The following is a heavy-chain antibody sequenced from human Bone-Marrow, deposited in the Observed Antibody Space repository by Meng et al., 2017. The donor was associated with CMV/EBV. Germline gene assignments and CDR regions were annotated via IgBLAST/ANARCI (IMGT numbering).Heavy chain of an antibody. J-gene: IGHJ6*02. V-gene: IGHV4-39*01. CDR3: ARLHGGSINSHGMDV. CDR1: GGSISSSSYY. D-gene: IGHD4-23*01. Sequence: SETLSLTCTVSGGSISSSSYYWGWIRQPPGKGLEWIGSIYYSGSTYYNPSLKSRVTISVDTSKNQSTLKLSSVTAADTAVYYCARLHGGSINSHGMDVWGQGTTVTVSS. CDR2: IYYSGST.